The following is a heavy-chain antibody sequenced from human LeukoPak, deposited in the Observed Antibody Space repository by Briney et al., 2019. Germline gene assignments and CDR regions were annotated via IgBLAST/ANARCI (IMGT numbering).Heavy chain of an antibody. CDR2: ISGSGGGT. V-gene: IGHV3-23*01. J-gene: IGHJ4*02. Sequence: GGSLRLSCAASGFTFSSYAMSWVRQAPGKGLEWVSAISGSGGGTYYADSVKGRFTISRDNSKNTLYLQMNSLRAEDTAVYYCAKGVGVYSNYINYFDYWGQGTLVTVSS. D-gene: IGHD4-11*01. CDR1: GFTFSSYA. CDR3: AKGVGVYSNYINYFDY.